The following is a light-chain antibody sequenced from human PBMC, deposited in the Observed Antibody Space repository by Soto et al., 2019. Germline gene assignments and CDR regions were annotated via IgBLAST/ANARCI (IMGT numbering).Light chain of an antibody. Sequence: MVMTQSPATLSVSPGERVTLSCRTSQNVTSNLAWYQLKPGQTPSLLIYGTSTRAPDIPVRFSGSGSGTEFTLTINTVQSEDSAIYYCQQYDDWGFGPGTKVEIK. J-gene: IGKJ1*01. CDR2: GTS. CDR1: QNVTSN. CDR3: QQYDDWG. V-gene: IGKV3-15*01.